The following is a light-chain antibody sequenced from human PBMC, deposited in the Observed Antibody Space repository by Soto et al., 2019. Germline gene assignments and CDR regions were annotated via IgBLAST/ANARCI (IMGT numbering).Light chain of an antibody. CDR1: QVISTS. J-gene: IGKJ5*01. V-gene: IGKV1-9*01. Sequence: DIQLTQSPSFLSPSIGESVTITCRASQVISTSLAWYQVKPGKAPKLLIYAASTLESGVPSRFSATVSGTEFSLTITSLQPEDFATYDGQQLFDSPITFGQGTRLEIK. CDR3: QQLFDSPIT. CDR2: AAS.